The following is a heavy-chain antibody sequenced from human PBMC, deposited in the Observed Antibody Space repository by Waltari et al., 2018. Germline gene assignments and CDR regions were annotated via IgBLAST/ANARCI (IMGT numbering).Heavy chain of an antibody. J-gene: IGHJ6*02. D-gene: IGHD3-3*01. Sequence: QVQLVQSGAEVKKPGASVKVSCKASGYTFTSYDINWVRQATGKGLEWMGWMSPNSGHTSYAQKFQGTVHRNRNTDISRAYMEVSSLRSEDTAVYYCARGPGNYDFWSGSYYYYGMDVWGQGTTVTVSS. CDR2: MSPNSGHT. V-gene: IGHV1-8*01. CDR1: GYTFTSYD. CDR3: ARGPGNYDFWSGSYYYYGMDV.